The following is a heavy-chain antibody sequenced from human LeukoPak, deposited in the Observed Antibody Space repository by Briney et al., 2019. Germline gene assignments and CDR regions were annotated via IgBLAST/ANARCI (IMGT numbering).Heavy chain of an antibody. CDR1: GFTFDDYA. CDR3: ASYSYGFRAFDI. CDR2: ISWNSGSI. J-gene: IGHJ3*02. D-gene: IGHD5-18*01. V-gene: IGHV3-9*01. Sequence: PGRSLRLSCAASGFTFDDYAMHWVRQAPGKGLEWVSGISWNSGSIGYADSVKGRFTISRDNAKNSLCLQMNSLRAEDTALYYCASYSYGFRAFDIWGQGTMVTVSS.